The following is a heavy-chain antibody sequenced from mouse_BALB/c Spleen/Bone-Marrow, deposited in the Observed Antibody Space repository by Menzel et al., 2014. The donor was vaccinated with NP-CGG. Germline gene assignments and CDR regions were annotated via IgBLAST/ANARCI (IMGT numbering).Heavy chain of an antibody. CDR3: AYANSNC. J-gene: IGHJ2*01. D-gene: IGHD2-1*01. Sequence: EAQVVEVGPALVKPGASMKISCKTFSYYLTAHTMNGVKKRHGKNLAWIGLINPYNCGTSYNQKSNGKAILTVDTSPSTAYRELLSLTSEDSAAYFCAYANSNCWGPGSTLTVS. V-gene: IGHV1-26*01. CDR2: INPYNCGT. CDR1: SYYLTAHT.